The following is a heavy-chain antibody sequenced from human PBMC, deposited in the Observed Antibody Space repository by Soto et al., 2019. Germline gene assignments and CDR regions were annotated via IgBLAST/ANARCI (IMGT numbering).Heavy chain of an antibody. CDR2: IIPIFCTA. CDR3: ARHVPAAGYYYGMDF. V-gene: IGHV1-69*13. CDR1: GGTFSSYA. J-gene: IGHJ6*02. Sequence: SVKVSCKASGGTFSSYAISWVRQAPGQGLEWMGGIIPIFCTANYAQKFQGRVTITADESTSTAYMELSSLRSEDTAVYYCARHVPAAGYYYGMDFRGQGTTVTVSS. D-gene: IGHD2-2*01.